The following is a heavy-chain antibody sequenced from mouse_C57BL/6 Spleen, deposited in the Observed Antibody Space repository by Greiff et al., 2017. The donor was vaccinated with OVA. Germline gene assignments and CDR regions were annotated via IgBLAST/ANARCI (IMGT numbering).Heavy chain of an antibody. CDR2: IDPSDSYT. CDR1: GYTFTSYW. V-gene: IGHV1-50*01. CDR3: ARTLTGTYAMDY. D-gene: IGHD4-1*01. Sequence: LVESGAELVRPGTSVKLSCKASGYTFTSYWMQWVKQRPGQGLEWIGEIDPSDSYTNYNQKFKGKATLTVDTSSSTAYMQLSSLTSEDSAVYYCARTLTGTYAMDYWGQGTSVTVSS. J-gene: IGHJ4*01.